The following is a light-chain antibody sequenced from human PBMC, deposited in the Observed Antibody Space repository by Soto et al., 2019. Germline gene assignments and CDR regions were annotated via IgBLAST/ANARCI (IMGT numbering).Light chain of an antibody. CDR3: QQYNSYPYT. CDR2: KAS. Sequence: DIQMTQSPSTLYASVGDRVTITCRASQSISSWLAWYQQKPGKAPKLLISKASNLESGVPSRFSGSGSGTEFTLTISSLQPDDFATYYCQQYNSYPYTFGQGTKLEIK. V-gene: IGKV1-5*03. CDR1: QSISSW. J-gene: IGKJ2*01.